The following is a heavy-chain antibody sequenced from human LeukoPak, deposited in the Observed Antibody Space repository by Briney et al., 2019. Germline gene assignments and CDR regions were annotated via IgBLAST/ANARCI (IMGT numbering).Heavy chain of an antibody. CDR3: AREIPGIWGSYRYRFDP. V-gene: IGHV1-2*02. D-gene: IGHD3-16*02. Sequence: ASVKVSCKASGYTFTGYYMHWVRQAPGQGLEWMGWINPNSGGTNYAQKFQGRVTMTRDTSISTAYMELSRLRSDDTAVYYCAREIPGIWGSYRYRFDPWGQGTPVTVSS. CDR2: INPNSGGT. J-gene: IGHJ5*02. CDR1: GYTFTGYY.